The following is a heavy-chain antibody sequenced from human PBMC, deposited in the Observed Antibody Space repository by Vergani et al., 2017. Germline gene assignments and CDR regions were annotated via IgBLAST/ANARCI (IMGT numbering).Heavy chain of an antibody. J-gene: IGHJ4*02. Sequence: VQLVESGGGLVKPGGSLRLSCAASGFTFSSYSMNWVRQAPGKGLEWVSSISSSSSYIYYADSVKGRFTISRDNAKNSLYLQMNSLRAEDTAVYYCARVPNDYGDYGEAYWGQGTLVTVSS. CDR2: ISSSSSYI. CDR3: ARVPNDYGDYGEAY. V-gene: IGHV3-21*01. CDR1: GFTFSSYS. D-gene: IGHD4-17*01.